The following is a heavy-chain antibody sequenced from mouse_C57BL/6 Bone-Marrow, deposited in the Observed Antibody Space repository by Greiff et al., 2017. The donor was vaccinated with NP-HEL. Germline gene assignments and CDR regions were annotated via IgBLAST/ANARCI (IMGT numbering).Heavy chain of an antibody. CDR3: AGYDYAMDY. Sequence: EVHLVESGGGLVQPGGSLSLSCAASGFTFTDYYMSWVRQPPGKALEWLGFIRNKANGYTTEYSASVKGRFTISRDNSQSILYLQMNALRAEDSATYYCAGYDYAMDYWGQGTSVTVSS. CDR1: GFTFTDYY. V-gene: IGHV7-3*01. J-gene: IGHJ4*01. CDR2: IRNKANGYTT.